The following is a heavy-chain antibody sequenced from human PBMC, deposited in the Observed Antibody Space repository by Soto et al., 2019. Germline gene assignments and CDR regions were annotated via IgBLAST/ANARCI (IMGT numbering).Heavy chain of an antibody. Sequence: LSLTCTVSGGSISSGDYYWSWIRQPPGKGLEWIGYIYYSGSTYYNPSLKSRVTISVDTSKNQFSLKLSSVTAADTAVYYCARAVAYTINWFDPWGQGTLVTVSS. CDR2: IYYSGST. V-gene: IGHV4-30-4*01. CDR3: ARAVAYTINWFDP. D-gene: IGHD3-16*01. J-gene: IGHJ5*02. CDR1: GGSISSGDYY.